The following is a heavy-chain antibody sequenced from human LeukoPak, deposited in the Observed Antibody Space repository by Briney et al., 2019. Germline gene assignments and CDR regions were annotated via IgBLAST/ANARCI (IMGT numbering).Heavy chain of an antibody. CDR2: ISGSGGST. D-gene: IGHD3-3*01. Sequence: GGSLRLSCAASGFTFSSYAMSWVRQAPGKGLEWVSAISGSGGSTYYADSVKGWFTISRDNSKNTLYLQMNSLRAEDTAVYYCAKDRYDFWSGSPGAFDIWGQGTKVTVSS. J-gene: IGHJ3*02. CDR3: AKDRYDFWSGSPGAFDI. V-gene: IGHV3-23*01. CDR1: GFTFSSYA.